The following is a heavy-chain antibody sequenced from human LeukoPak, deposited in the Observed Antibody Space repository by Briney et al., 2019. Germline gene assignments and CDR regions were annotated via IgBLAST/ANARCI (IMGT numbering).Heavy chain of an antibody. CDR2: IYYSGST. V-gene: IGHV4-59*08. J-gene: IGHJ5*02. CDR1: GGSISSYY. D-gene: IGHD2-21*01. Sequence: PSETLSLTCTVSGGSISSYYWSWIRQPPGKGLEWIGYIYYSGSTNYNPSLKSRVTISVDTSKNQFSLKLSSVTAADTAVYYCARAYSLWFDPWGQGTLVTVSS. CDR3: ARAYSLWFDP.